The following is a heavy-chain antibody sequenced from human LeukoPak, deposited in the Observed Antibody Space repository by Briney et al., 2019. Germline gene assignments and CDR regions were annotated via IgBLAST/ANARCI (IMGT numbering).Heavy chain of an antibody. CDR2: IGGSGSFI. CDR3: ARDNTPGYYGSTYAFDI. J-gene: IGHJ3*02. V-gene: IGHV3-21*04. CDR1: GFTVSSIH. D-gene: IGHD3-10*01. Sequence: PGGSLRLSCAASGFTVSSIHMSWVRQAPGKGLEWVSHIGGSGSFIYYADSVKGRFTISRDNAKNSLYLQMNSLRAEDTAVYYCARDNTPGYYGSTYAFDIWGQGTMVTVSS.